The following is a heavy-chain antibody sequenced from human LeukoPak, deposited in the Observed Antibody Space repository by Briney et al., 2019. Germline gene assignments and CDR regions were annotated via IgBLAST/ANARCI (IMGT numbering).Heavy chain of an antibody. CDR1: GFTVSSNY. D-gene: IGHD2-2*01. CDR3: ARTLVPAAKLRMGGDY. J-gene: IGHJ4*02. Sequence: GGSLRLSCAASGFTVSSNYMSWVRQAPGKGLEWVSVIYSGGSTYYADSVKGRFTISRDNSKNTLYLQMNSLRAEDTAVYYCARTLVPAAKLRMGGDYWGQGTLVTVSS. CDR2: IYSGGST. V-gene: IGHV3-53*01.